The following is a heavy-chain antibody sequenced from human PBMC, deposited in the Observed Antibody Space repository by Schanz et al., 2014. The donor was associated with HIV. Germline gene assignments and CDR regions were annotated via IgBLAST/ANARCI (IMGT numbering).Heavy chain of an antibody. CDR3: AKDRNHYDSRYRGKGNYYYYYGMDV. D-gene: IGHD3-22*01. CDR2: ISYDGRNK. V-gene: IGHV3-30*18. J-gene: IGHJ6*02. CDR1: GFTFNSYG. Sequence: QVRLVESGGGVVQPGRSLRVSCAASGFTFNSYGMHWVRQAPGKGLEWVAVISYDGRNKKFANSVKGRFTISRDNSKNTVYLQAKSLRPEDTAVYYCAKDRNHYDSRYRGKGNYYYYYGMDVWGQGTTVTVSS.